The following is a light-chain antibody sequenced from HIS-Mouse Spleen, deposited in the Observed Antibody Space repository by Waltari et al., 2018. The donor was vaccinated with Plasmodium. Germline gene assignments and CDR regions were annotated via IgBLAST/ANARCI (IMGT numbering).Light chain of an antibody. CDR2: DDS. CDR3: QVWDSSSDRPDVV. Sequence: SYVLTQPPSVSVAPGKTARITCGGNNIGSKSVHWYQQKPGQAPVLVVYDDSDRPSGSPGRVSGSNSGNTATLTISRVEAGDEADYYCQVWDSSSDRPDVVFGGGTKLTVL. CDR1: NIGSKS. V-gene: IGLV3-21*03. J-gene: IGLJ2*01.